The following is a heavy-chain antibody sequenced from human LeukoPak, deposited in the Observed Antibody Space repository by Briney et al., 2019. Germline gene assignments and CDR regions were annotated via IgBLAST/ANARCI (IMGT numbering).Heavy chain of an antibody. V-gene: IGHV3-23*01. CDR1: GFTFTHHA. CDR2: VSGSGSLK. CDR3: AKDRSTGFYYLDP. Sequence: SGGSLRLSCAGSGFTFTHHALSWVRQAPGKGLEWVSTVSGSGSLKFYADSVKGRFTISRDNSENTLYLQMSGLSTEDTALYYCAKDRSTGFYYLDPWGQGTLVTVSS. D-gene: IGHD6-19*01. J-gene: IGHJ5*02.